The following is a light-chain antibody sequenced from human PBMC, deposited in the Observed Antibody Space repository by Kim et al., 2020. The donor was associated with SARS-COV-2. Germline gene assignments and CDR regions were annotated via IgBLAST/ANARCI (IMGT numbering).Light chain of an antibody. J-gene: IGLJ3*02. CDR1: SGNHARNY. CDR2: EDN. CDR3: QSYDDSNRWV. Sequence: KTVTISCTGSSGNHARNYVHGYQQRPGSAPPTVIYEDNERPSGVPDRFSGSIDSSSNSASLTISGLKTEDEADYYCQSYDDSNRWVFGGGTQLTVL. V-gene: IGLV6-57*02.